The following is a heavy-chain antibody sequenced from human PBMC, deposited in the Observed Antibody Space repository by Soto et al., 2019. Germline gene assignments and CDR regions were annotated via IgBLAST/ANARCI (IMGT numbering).Heavy chain of an antibody. V-gene: IGHV3-74*01. J-gene: IGHJ6*02. Sequence: PGGSLRLSCAASGFTFSNYWMHWVRQAPGKGLVWVSRIKSDGSSTNYADSVKGRFTSSRDNAKNTLYLQLNSLRVEDTAVYYCARGNNGMDVWGQGPTVTVSS. CDR2: IKSDGSST. CDR1: GFTFSNYW. CDR3: ARGNNGMDV.